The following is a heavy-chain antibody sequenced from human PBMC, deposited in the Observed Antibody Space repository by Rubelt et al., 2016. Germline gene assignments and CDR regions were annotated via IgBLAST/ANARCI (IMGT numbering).Heavy chain of an antibody. CDR2: IHSDGSST. V-gene: IGHV3-74*01. CDR3: ARGSYYYDSSGYYLSDY. Sequence: IHSDGSSTNYADSVKGRLTISRDNAKNTLYLQMNSLRAEDTAVYYCARGSYYYDSSGYYLSDYWGQGTLVTVSS. D-gene: IGHD3-22*01. J-gene: IGHJ4*02.